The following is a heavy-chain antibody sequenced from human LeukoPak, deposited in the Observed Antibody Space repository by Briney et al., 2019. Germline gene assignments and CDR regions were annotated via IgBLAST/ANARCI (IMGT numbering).Heavy chain of an antibody. CDR2: IKSKTDGGTT. D-gene: IGHD2-2*01. CDR3: TTGYCSRTSCYYFDY. Sequence: GGSLRLSCAASGFTLSNSWMSWVRQAPGKGLEWVGRIKSKTDGGTTDYAARVKGRFTISRDDSKNTLYLQMNSLKTEDTAVYYCTTGYCSRTSCYYFDYWGQGTLVTASP. V-gene: IGHV3-15*01. J-gene: IGHJ4*02. CDR1: GFTLSNSW.